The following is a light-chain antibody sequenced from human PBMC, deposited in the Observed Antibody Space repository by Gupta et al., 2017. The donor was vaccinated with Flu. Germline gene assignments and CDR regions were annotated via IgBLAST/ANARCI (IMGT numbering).Light chain of an antibody. Sequence: SGHSDYAIAWHQQQPGKGPRYLMKLNGDGSHTRGDGIPDRFSGSSSGAERYLTISSLQSEDEADYYCQTWGAGIVLFAGGTKLTVL. CDR3: QTWGAGIVL. CDR2: LNGDGSH. CDR1: SGHSDYA. V-gene: IGLV4-69*01. J-gene: IGLJ3*02.